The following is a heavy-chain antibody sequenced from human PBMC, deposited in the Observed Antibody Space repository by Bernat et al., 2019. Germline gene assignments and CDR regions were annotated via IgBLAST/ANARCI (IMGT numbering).Heavy chain of an antibody. Sequence: QVQLVQSGAEVKKPGASVKVSCKASGYTFTSYYMHWVRQVPGQGLEWMGIINPSGGSTSYAQKFQGRVTMTRDTSTSTVYMELSSLRSEDTAVYYCARADILTGSPSPYDYWGQGTLVTVSS. V-gene: IGHV1-46*01. J-gene: IGHJ4*02. D-gene: IGHD3-9*01. CDR2: INPSGGST. CDR3: ARADILTGSPSPYDY. CDR1: GYTFTSYY.